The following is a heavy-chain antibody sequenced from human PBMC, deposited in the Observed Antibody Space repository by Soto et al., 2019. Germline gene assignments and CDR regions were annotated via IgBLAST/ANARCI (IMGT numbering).Heavy chain of an antibody. CDR1: GYSIRSGYY. CDR2: VYHNGIM. Sequence: PSETLSLTCSVPGYSIRSGYYWGWVRQAPGKGLEWLGSVYHNGIMFHNPSFQSRVTISVGTSKNQFSLNLRSVTAADTAVYYCAALWFGELAFNYWGHGILVTVSS. J-gene: IGHJ4*01. D-gene: IGHD3-10*01. V-gene: IGHV4-38-2*02. CDR3: AALWFGELAFNY.